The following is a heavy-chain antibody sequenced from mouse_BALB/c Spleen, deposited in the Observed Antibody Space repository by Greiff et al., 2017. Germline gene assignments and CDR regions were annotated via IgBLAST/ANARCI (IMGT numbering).Heavy chain of an antibody. J-gene: IGHJ3*01. Sequence: EVKLMESGGGLVQPGGSRKLSCAASGFTFSSFGMHWVRQAPEKGLEWVAYISSGSSTIYYADTVKGRFTISRDNPKNTLFLQMTSLRSEDTAMYYCATPYYYGSSTWFAYWGQGTLVTVSA. CDR3: ATPYYYGSSTWFAY. D-gene: IGHD1-1*01. CDR1: GFTFSSFG. CDR2: ISSGSSTI. V-gene: IGHV5-17*02.